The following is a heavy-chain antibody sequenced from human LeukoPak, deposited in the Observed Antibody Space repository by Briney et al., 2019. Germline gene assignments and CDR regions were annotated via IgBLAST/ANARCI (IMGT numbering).Heavy chain of an antibody. V-gene: IGHV1-2*02. Sequence: ASVKVSCKASGYTFTGYYMHWGRQAPGQGLEWMGWINPNSGGTNYAQKFQGRVTMTRDTSISTAYMELSRLRSDDTAVYYCARPQYSSSWFHDAFDIWGQGTMVTVSS. CDR1: GYTFTGYY. CDR2: INPNSGGT. CDR3: ARPQYSSSWFHDAFDI. J-gene: IGHJ3*02. D-gene: IGHD6-13*01.